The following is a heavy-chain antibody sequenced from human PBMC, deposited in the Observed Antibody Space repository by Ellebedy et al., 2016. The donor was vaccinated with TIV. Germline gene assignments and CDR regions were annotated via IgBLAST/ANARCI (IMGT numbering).Heavy chain of an antibody. CDR3: ATGLIVGATGGAHMEDY. D-gene: IGHD1-26*01. V-gene: IGHV1-24*01. CDR1: GGTFSSYA. CDR2: FDPEDGET. Sequence: ASVKVSXXASGGTFSSYAISWVRQAPGQGLEWMGGFDPEDGETIYAQKFQGRVTMTEDTSTDTAYMELSSLRSEDTAVYYCATGLIVGATGGAHMEDYWGQGTLVTVSS. J-gene: IGHJ4*02.